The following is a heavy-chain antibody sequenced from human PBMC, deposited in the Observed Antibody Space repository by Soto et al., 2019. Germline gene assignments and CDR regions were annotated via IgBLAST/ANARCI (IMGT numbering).Heavy chain of an antibody. CDR1: GGSISSGDYY. J-gene: IGHJ6*02. CDR3: ARDRYYGSGTYYNFYSGMDV. D-gene: IGHD3-10*01. V-gene: IGHV4-30-4*01. CDR2: IFHSGST. Sequence: SETLSLTCTVSGGSISSGDYYWSWIRQPPGKGLEWIGYIFHSGSTYYTPSLQSRVTISLDTSKNHFSLKLSSVTPADTAVYYCARDRYYGSGTYYNFYSGMDVWGQGTTVTVSS.